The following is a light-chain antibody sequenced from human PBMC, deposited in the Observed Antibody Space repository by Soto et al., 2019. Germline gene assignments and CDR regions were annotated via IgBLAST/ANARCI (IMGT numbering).Light chain of an antibody. J-gene: IGKJ1*01. Sequence: VHMTQSPSTLSESVGDRVTITCRASQSISSWLAWYQQKPGKAPKLLIYDASSLESGVPSRFSGSGSGTEFTLTISSLQPDDFATYYCQQYNSYSWTFGQGTRWISN. V-gene: IGKV1-5*01. CDR2: DAS. CDR1: QSISSW. CDR3: QQYNSYSWT.